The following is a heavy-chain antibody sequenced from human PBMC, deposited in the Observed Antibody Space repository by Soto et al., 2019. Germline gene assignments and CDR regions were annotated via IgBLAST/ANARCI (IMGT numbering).Heavy chain of an antibody. Sequence: QVQLVQSGAEVKKPGSSVKVSCKASGGTFSSYAISWVRQAPGQGLEWMGGIIPIFGTANYAQKFQGRVTITADESTSTAYLELRRLRSEDTAVYYCARTPPPSYDSSGYSNWGQGTLVTVSS. J-gene: IGHJ4*02. CDR2: IIPIFGTA. D-gene: IGHD3-22*01. CDR3: ARTPPPSYDSSGYSN. CDR1: GGTFSSYA. V-gene: IGHV1-69*01.